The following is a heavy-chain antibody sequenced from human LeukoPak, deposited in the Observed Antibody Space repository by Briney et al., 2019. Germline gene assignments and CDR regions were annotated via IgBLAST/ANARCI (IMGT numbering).Heavy chain of an antibody. J-gene: IGHJ4*02. CDR3: VRDPSGSGFAFDS. V-gene: IGHV3-30*03. D-gene: IGHD1-1*01. CDR2: MSYGGQNE. Sequence: GGSLRLSCAASGLAFSGYDMHWVRQAPGKGPEWVAVMSYGGQNERYADSVKGRFTISRDNSEDTLYLQMNSLRAEDTAVYYCVRDPSGSGFAFDSWGQGALVTVSS. CDR1: GLAFSGYD.